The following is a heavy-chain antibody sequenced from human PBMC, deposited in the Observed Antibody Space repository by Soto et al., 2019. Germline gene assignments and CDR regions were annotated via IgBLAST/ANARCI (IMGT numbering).Heavy chain of an antibody. CDR1: GFSLSNGRMG. CDR2: IFPNDEE. J-gene: IGHJ5*02. Sequence: QVTLKESGPVLVKPTETLTLTCTVSGFSLSNGRMGVSWIRQPPGKALEWLAHIFPNDEESYTTSLKTRLTISTDTSNSQVVLTMTNMDPVDTATYFCARILTPSGTTWFDPWGQGTLVTVSS. V-gene: IGHV2-26*01. D-gene: IGHD1-1*01. CDR3: ARILTPSGTTWFDP.